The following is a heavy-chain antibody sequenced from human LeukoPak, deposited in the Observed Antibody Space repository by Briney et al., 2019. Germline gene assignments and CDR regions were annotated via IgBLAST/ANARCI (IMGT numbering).Heavy chain of an antibody. J-gene: IGHJ4*02. V-gene: IGHV1-8*01. CDR3: ASPTDSSGYFYFDY. Sequence: ASVKVSCKASGYTFTSYDFNWVRQATGQGLEWMGWMSPNSGNTGYAQKFQGRVTMTEDTSTDTAYMELSSLRSEDTAVYYCASPTDSSGYFYFDYWGQGTLVTVSS. CDR2: MSPNSGNT. CDR1: GYTFTSYD. D-gene: IGHD3-22*01.